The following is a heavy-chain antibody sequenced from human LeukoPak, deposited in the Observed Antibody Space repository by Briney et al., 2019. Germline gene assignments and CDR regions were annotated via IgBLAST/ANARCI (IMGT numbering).Heavy chain of an antibody. J-gene: IGHJ6*03. CDR1: GFTFSSYA. D-gene: IGHD6-13*01. V-gene: IGHV3-30-3*01. CDR2: ISYDGSNK. CDR3: AKDPARDRPGIAAAVGYMDV. Sequence: SGGSLRLSCAASGFTFSSYAMHWVRQAPGKGLEWVAVISYDGSNKYYADSVKGRFTISRDNSKNTLYLQMNSLRAEDTAVYYCAKDPARDRPGIAAAVGYMDVWGKGTTVTVSS.